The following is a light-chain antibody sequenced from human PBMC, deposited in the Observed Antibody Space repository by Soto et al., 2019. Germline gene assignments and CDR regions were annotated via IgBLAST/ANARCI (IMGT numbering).Light chain of an antibody. CDR1: NSDIGKFNY. Sequence: QSALTQPPSASGSPGQSVTISCTGSNSDIGKFNYVSWYQQHPGKAPKLMIYEVTKRPSGVPDRFSGSKSGNAASLTVSGLQAEDEADYYCRSYAGGDNFMFGGGTKLTVL. J-gene: IGLJ3*02. V-gene: IGLV2-8*01. CDR2: EVT. CDR3: RSYAGGDNFM.